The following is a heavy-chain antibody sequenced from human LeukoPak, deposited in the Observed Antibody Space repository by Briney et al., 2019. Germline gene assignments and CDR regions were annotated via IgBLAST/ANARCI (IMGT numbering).Heavy chain of an antibody. CDR3: ARGRSKWLVAAFDI. CDR2: TYYSGST. Sequence: PSETLSLTCTVSGGSISSNYWSWIRQPPGRGLELIGYTYYSGSTNYNPSLKSRVTISVDTSKNQFSLKLSSVTAADTAVYYCARGRSKWLVAAFDIWGQGTMVTVSS. CDR1: GGSISSNY. D-gene: IGHD6-19*01. J-gene: IGHJ3*02. V-gene: IGHV4-59*12.